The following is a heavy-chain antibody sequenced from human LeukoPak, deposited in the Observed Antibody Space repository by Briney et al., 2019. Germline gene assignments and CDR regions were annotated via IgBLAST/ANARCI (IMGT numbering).Heavy chain of an antibody. CDR2: ISVRSNYI. V-gene: IGHV3-21*01. J-gene: IGHJ4*02. D-gene: IGHD3-22*01. CDR3: VRLRRNSDTSGFYYYYDF. CDR1: GYTFSSYS. Sequence: GGSLRLSCLASGYTFSSYSINWVRQAPGKGPEWVSSISVRSNYIYYADSVRGRFRISRDDARDSLFLEMNSLRAEDTAVYYCVRLRRNSDTSGFYYYYDFWGQGTLVTVSS.